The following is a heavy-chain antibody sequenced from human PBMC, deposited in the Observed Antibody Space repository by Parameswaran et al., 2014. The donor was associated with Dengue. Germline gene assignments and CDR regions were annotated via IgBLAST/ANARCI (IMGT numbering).Heavy chain of an antibody. J-gene: IGHJ4*02. V-gene: IGHV3-15*01. CDR3: TTGNSITIDY. Sequence: VRQAPGKGLEWIGRIKSKSDGGTTDYAAPVKGRFTISEDDSENTLYLQMNSLKTEDTAVYYCTTGNSITIDYWGQGTLVTVSS. CDR2: IKSKSDGGTT. D-gene: IGHD5-12*01.